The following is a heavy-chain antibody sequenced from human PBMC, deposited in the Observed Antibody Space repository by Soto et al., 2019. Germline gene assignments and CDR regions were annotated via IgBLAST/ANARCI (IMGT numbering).Heavy chain of an antibody. V-gene: IGHV3-23*01. CDR1: GFTFSSYA. J-gene: IGHJ4*02. D-gene: IGHD3-22*01. CDR2: ISGSGGGT. CDR3: AKWSSPSYYYDSSGYYHYVDY. Sequence: QPGGSLRLSCAASGFTFSSYAMSWVRQAPGKGLEWFSAISGSGGGTYYADSVKGRFTISRDNSKNTLYLQLNSLRAEDTAVYYCAKWSSPSYYYDSSGYYHYVDYWGQGTLVTVSS.